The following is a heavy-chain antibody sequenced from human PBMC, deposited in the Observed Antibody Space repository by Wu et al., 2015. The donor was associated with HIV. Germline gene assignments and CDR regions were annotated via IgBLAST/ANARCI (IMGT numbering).Heavy chain of an antibody. V-gene: IGHV1-69*05. CDR2: IITPFGSA. J-gene: IGHJ6*02. CDR1: GGIFGSFA. Sequence: QVQLVQSGAEVKKPGSSVKVSCKASGGIFGSFAINWVRQAPGQGPEWMGGIITPFGSAQYAQKFKGRLTITTDESMTTAYMELSGLRFEDTAIYYCARPGGSPQSGYYYYAMDVWGQGTTVTVSS. CDR3: ARPGGSPQSGYYYYAMDV. D-gene: IGHD3-16*01.